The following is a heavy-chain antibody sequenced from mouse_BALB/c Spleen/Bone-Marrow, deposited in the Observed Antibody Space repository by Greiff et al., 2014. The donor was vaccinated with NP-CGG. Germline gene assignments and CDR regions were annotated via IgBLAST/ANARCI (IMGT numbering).Heavy chain of an antibody. CDR1: GFNIKDTY. Sequence: EVQLQQSGAELVKPGASVKLSCTASGFNIKDTYMHWVKQRPEQGLEWIGRIDPANGNSKYDPKFQGKATIAADTSSNTAYLQLSSLTSEDTAVYYCAFITPVVEYYLDYWGQGTTLTVSS. D-gene: IGHD1-1*01. CDR2: IDPANGNS. CDR3: AFITPVVEYYLDY. J-gene: IGHJ2*01. V-gene: IGHV14-3*02.